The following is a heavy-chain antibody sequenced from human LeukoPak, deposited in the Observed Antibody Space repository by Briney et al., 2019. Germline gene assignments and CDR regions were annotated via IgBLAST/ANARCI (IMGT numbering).Heavy chain of an antibody. CDR1: GFSFSGHE. Sequence: PGGSQRLSCAASGFSFSGHEMTWVRQAPGKGLEWVSHISSSGTTIHYADSVKGRFTISRDNAENSLYLQMNSLRVEDTAVYYCARLCGGDCYPGYYYYGMDVWGQGTTVTVSS. CDR3: ARLCGGDCYPGYYYYGMDV. V-gene: IGHV3-48*03. J-gene: IGHJ6*02. CDR2: ISSSGTTI. D-gene: IGHD2-21*02.